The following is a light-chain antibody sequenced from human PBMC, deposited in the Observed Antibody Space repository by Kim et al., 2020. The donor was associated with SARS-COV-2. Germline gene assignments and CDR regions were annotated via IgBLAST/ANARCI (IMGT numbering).Light chain of an antibody. J-gene: IGKJ4*01. CDR2: GAS. CDR1: QSVPSNS. V-gene: IGKV3-20*01. Sequence: LSPGERATLSCRARQSVPSNSLAWYQQKPGQTPRLLISGASSRAPGIPDRFSGSGSGIDFSLTISRLEPEDFAVYYCQQYGSSPRFGGGTKVDIK. CDR3: QQYGSSPR.